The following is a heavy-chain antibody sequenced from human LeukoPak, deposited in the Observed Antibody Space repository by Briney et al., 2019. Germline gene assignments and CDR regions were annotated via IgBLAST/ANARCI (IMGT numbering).Heavy chain of an antibody. D-gene: IGHD4-17*01. CDR2: IYYSGNT. CDR1: GGSISSYY. V-gene: IGHV4-59*01. J-gene: IGHJ4*02. Sequence: SETLSLTCTVSGGSISSYYWSWIRQPPGKGLEWIGYIYYSGNTNYNPSLKSRVSISIDTSKNQFFLQLSSVTAADTAVYYCARTNPVYGDYDYWGQGTLVTVSS. CDR3: ARTNPVYGDYDY.